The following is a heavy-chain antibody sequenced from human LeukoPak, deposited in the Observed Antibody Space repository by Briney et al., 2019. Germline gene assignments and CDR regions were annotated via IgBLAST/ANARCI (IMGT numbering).Heavy chain of an antibody. D-gene: IGHD2-2*01. J-gene: IGHJ3*02. Sequence: SETLSLTCTVSGGSISSYYWSWIRQPPGKGLEWIGYIYHSGSTYYNPSLKSRVTISVDRSKNQFSLKLSSVTAADTAVYYCARDRGSIVVVPAALDAFDIWGQGTMVTVSS. CDR2: IYHSGST. CDR3: ARDRGSIVVVPAALDAFDI. V-gene: IGHV4-59*12. CDR1: GGSISSYY.